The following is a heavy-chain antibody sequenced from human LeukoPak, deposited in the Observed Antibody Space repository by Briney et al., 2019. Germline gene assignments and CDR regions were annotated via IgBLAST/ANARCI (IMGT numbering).Heavy chain of an antibody. CDR2: IYYSGST. J-gene: IGHJ4*02. CDR1: GGSISSGGYY. V-gene: IGHV4-31*03. Sequence: PSQTLSLTCTVSGGSISSGGYYWSWIIQHPGKGLEWIGYIYYSGSTYYNPSLKSRVTISVDTSKNQFSLKLSSVTAADTAVYYCARVTMVRGVHFDYWGQGTLVTVSS. D-gene: IGHD3-10*01. CDR3: ARVTMVRGVHFDY.